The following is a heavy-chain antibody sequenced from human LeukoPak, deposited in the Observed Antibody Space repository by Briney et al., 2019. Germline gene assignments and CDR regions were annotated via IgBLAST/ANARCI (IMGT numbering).Heavy chain of an antibody. CDR2: ISGSGGST. D-gene: IGHD2-21*02. CDR3: ARDPDSFDAFDI. Sequence: QPGGSLRLSCAASGFTFSSYAMSWVRQAPGKGLEWVSAISGSGGSTYYADSVKGRFTISRDNAKNSLYLQMNSLRAEDTAVYYCARDPDSFDAFDIWGQGTMVTVSS. J-gene: IGHJ3*02. CDR1: GFTFSSYA. V-gene: IGHV3-23*01.